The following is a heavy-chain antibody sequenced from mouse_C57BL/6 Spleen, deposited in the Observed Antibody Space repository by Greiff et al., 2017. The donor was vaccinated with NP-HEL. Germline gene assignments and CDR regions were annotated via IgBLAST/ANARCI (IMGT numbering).Heavy chain of an antibody. J-gene: IGHJ4*01. CDR3: ARSDGYYVGAMDY. D-gene: IGHD2-3*01. CDR1: GYAFSSSW. CDR2: IYPGDGDT. V-gene: IGHV1-82*01. Sequence: VHLVESGPELVKPGASVKISCKASGYAFSSSWMNWVKQRPGKGLEWIGRIYPGDGDTNYNGKFKGKATLTADKSSSTAYMQLSSLTSEDSAVYFCARSDGYYVGAMDYWGQGTSVTVSS.